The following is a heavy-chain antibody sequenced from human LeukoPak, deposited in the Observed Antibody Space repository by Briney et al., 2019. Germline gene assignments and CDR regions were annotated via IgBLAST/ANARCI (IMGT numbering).Heavy chain of an antibody. V-gene: IGHV3-23*01. CDR3: AKRGIVIRGILVIGYHQEAYHYDY. D-gene: IGHD3-10*01. Sequence: LGGSLRLSCVVSGISLSNYAMSWVRQASGRGLEWVSYISERGGSTAYADSVKGRFTISRDNSLNTLYLQMSSLRAEDTAVYFCAKRGIVIRGILVIGYHQEAYHYDYWGQGVLVTVSS. CDR2: ISERGGST. J-gene: IGHJ4*02. CDR1: GISLSNYA.